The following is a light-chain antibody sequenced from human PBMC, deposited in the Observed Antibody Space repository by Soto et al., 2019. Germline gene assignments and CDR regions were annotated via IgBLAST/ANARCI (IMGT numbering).Light chain of an antibody. CDR2: AAS. CDR1: QGISRW. Sequence: DIQMTPSPSSVSASVGDRVTITCRASQGISRWLAWYQKKPGRAPKLLIYAASSLQSGVPVRFSGSGSGTDFTLSISSLEPEDVATYYCQQLDSFPLTFGQGTRLEIK. V-gene: IGKV1-12*01. J-gene: IGKJ5*01. CDR3: QQLDSFPLT.